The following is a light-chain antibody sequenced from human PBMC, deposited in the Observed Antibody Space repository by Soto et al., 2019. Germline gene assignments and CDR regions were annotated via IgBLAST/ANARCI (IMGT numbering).Light chain of an antibody. J-gene: IGKJ4*01. CDR1: QSVAGN. CDR3: QQYNNWPLT. CDR2: GAS. V-gene: IGKV3-15*01. Sequence: EIVMTQSPATLSVSPGETATLSCRASQSVAGNLAWFQQKPGQAPRLLIYGASTRATGVPARFSGSGSATAFTLSISSLQSEDFAVYYCQQYNNWPLTFGGGTKVDIK.